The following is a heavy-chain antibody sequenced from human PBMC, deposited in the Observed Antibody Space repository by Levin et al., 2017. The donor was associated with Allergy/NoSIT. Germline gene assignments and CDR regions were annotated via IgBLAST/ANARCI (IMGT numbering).Heavy chain of an antibody. Sequence: HTGGSLRLSCAASGFPFSNYVMNWVRQAPGKGLEWVAYISGPSATIYYADSVKGRFIISRDNAKNSLYLQMNSLRDDDTAVYFCVAYSSSWATFDYWGQGSLVSVSS. D-gene: IGHD6-13*01. V-gene: IGHV3-48*02. CDR3: VAYSSSWATFDY. CDR2: ISGPSATI. J-gene: IGHJ4*02. CDR1: GFPFSNYV.